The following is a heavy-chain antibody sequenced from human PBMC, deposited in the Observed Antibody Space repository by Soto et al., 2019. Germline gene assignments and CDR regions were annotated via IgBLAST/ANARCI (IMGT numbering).Heavy chain of an antibody. CDR2: ISGSGGST. CDR3: AKGRAAAGTVELHWFDP. V-gene: IGHV3-23*01. CDR1: GFTFSSYA. J-gene: IGHJ5*02. D-gene: IGHD6-13*01. Sequence: PGGSLRLSCAASGFTFSSYAMSWVRQAPGKGLEWVSAISGSGGSTYYADSVKGRFTISRDNSKNTLYLQMNSLRAEDTAVYYCAKGRAAAGTVELHWFDPWGQGTLVTVSS.